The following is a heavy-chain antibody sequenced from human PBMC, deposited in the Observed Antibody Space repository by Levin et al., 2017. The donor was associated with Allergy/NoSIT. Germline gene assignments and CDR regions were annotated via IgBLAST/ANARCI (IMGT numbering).Heavy chain of an antibody. CDR2: IYPGDSDT. CDR1: GYSFTSYW. Sequence: PGGSLRLSCKGSGYSFTSYWIGWVRQMPGKGLEWMGIIYPGDSDTRYSPSFQGQVTISADKSISTAYLQWSSLKASDTAMYYCARWGALYSSGYMVTDYYYYYGMDVWGQGTTVTVSS. J-gene: IGHJ6*02. D-gene: IGHD3-22*01. CDR3: ARWGALYSSGYMVTDYYYYYGMDV. V-gene: IGHV5-51*01.